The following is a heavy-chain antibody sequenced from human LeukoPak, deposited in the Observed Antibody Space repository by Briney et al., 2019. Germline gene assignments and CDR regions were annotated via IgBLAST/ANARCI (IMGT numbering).Heavy chain of an antibody. Sequence: SETLSLTCAVSGYSISSGYYWGWIRQPPGKGLEWIGSIYHSGSTYYNPSLKSRVTISVDTSKNQFSLKLNSVTAADTAVYYCARLGSTSWIPSDYWGQGTLVTVSS. CDR1: GYSISSGYY. V-gene: IGHV4-38-2*01. D-gene: IGHD2-2*01. CDR3: ARLGSTSWIPSDY. J-gene: IGHJ4*02. CDR2: IYHSGST.